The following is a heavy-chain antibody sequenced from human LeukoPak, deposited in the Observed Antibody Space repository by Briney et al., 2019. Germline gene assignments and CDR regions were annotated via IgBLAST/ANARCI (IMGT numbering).Heavy chain of an antibody. V-gene: IGHV3-74*01. J-gene: IGHJ6*03. CDR3: ARDRFGSSNAYYDYVWGSYRASYYMDV. CDR2: INSDGSST. CDR1: GFTFSSYW. D-gene: IGHD3-16*02. Sequence: GGSLRLSCAASGFTFSSYWMHWVRHAPGKGLGWVSRINSDGSSTSYADSVKGRFTISRDNAKNTLYLQMNSLRAEDTAVYYCARDRFGSSNAYYDYVWGSYRASYYMDVWGKGTTVTVSS.